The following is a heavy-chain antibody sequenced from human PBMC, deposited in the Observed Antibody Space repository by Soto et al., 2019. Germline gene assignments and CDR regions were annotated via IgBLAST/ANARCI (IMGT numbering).Heavy chain of an antibody. Sequence: GASVKVSCKASGFTFTSSAVQWVRQARGQRLEWIGWIVVGSGNTNYAQKFQERVTITRDMSTSTAYMELGSLRSEDTAVYYCAAEVDIVATTFDYWGQGTLVTVSS. J-gene: IGHJ4*02. CDR2: IVVGSGNT. V-gene: IGHV1-58*01. D-gene: IGHD5-12*01. CDR3: AAEVDIVATTFDY. CDR1: GFTFTSSA.